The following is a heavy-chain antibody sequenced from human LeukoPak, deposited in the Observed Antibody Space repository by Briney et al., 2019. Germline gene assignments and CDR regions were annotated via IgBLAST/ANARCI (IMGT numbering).Heavy chain of an antibody. V-gene: IGHV3-23*01. D-gene: IGHD3-22*01. J-gene: IGHJ4*02. Sequence: GGSLRLSCAASGFTFSSYAMSWVRQAPGEGLEWVSAIRGSGDSTYYADSVKGRFTISRDNSKNTLYLQMNSLRAEDTAVYYCAKDYSRGYYYDYWGQGTLVTVSS. CDR2: IRGSGDST. CDR1: GFTFSSYA. CDR3: AKDYSRGYYYDY.